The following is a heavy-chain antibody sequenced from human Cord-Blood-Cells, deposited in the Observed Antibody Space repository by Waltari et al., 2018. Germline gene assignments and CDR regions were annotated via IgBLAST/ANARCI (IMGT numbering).Heavy chain of an antibody. J-gene: IGHJ4*02. CDR3: ARDISGED. D-gene: IGHD1-1*01. CDR1: GFTFSTYG. CDR2: IKEDESGK. V-gene: IGHV3-7*01. Sequence: EVQLVESGGGLVQPGGSLRLSCAASGFTFSTYGMSWVRQAQGRGVRWVANIKEDESGKYDVDSVKGRFTISGDNAKKSLYLQMNSLRAEDTAVYYCARDISGEDWGQGTLVTVSS.